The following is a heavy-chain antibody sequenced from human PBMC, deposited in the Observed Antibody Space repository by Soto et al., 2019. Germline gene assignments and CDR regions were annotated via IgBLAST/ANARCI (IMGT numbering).Heavy chain of an antibody. CDR3: AKDTVPHYYGSGSYYKA. Sequence: EVQLLESGGGLVHPGGSLRLSCAASGFTFSSYAMSWVRQAPGKGLEWVSAISGSGGSTYYADPVKGRFTISRDNSKNTLYLQMNSLRAEDTAVYYCAKDTVPHYYGSGSYYKAWGQGTLVTVSS. CDR1: GFTFSSYA. J-gene: IGHJ4*02. CDR2: ISGSGGST. D-gene: IGHD3-10*01. V-gene: IGHV3-23*01.